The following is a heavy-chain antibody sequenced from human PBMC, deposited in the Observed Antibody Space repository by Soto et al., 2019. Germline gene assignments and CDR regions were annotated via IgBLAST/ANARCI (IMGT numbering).Heavy chain of an antibody. Sequence: PGGSLRLSCAASGFSFSDYFMAWVRQAPGKGLEWISLISSSGSATYYADAVKGRFTISRDNAKGSLYLQLSSLRAEDTAVYYCARRGVTGYYRSFDYWGQGALVTVSS. CDR3: ARRGVTGYYRSFDY. CDR1: GFSFSDYF. V-gene: IGHV3-11*01. D-gene: IGHD3-9*01. J-gene: IGHJ4*02. CDR2: ISSSGSAT.